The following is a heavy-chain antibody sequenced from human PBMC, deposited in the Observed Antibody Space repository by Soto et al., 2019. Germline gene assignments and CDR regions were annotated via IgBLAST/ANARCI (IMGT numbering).Heavy chain of an antibody. CDR3: TGGSNSVY. Sequence: EVQLLESGGGSVQPGGSLRLSCAASGFTFNSYAMSWVRQAPGKGLEWVSHIGANGDSIYYADSVKGRFTISRDNSKNTLYLQMTGLRADDTAVYYCTGGSNSVYWGQGTLVTVSS. CDR1: GFTFNSYA. D-gene: IGHD1-26*01. J-gene: IGHJ4*02. CDR2: IGANGDSI. V-gene: IGHV3-23*01.